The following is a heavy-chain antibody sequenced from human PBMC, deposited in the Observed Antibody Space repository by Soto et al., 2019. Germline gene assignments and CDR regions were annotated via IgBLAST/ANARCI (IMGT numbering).Heavy chain of an antibody. J-gene: IGHJ6*02. CDR2: ISWNSGSI. CDR1: GFTFDDYV. Sequence: EVQLVESGGGLVQPGRSLRLSCAASGFTFDDYVMHWVRQAPGKGLEWVSGISWNSGSIGYADSVKGRFTISRDNAKNSLYLQMNSLRAEDTALYYCAKDINYDSSEGGYGMDVWGQGTTVTVSS. D-gene: IGHD3-22*01. V-gene: IGHV3-9*01. CDR3: AKDINYDSSEGGYGMDV.